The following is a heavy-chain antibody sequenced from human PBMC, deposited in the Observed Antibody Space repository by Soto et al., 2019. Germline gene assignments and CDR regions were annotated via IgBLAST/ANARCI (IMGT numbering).Heavy chain of an antibody. J-gene: IGHJ4*02. D-gene: IGHD3-22*01. Sequence: PSETLSLTCTVSGGSISSYYWSWIRQPPGKGLEWIGYIYYSGSTNYNPSLKSRVTISVDTSKNQFSLKLSSVTTADTAVYYCAREHSSGHSFDYWGQGTLVTVSS. CDR2: IYYSGST. CDR1: GGSISSYY. CDR3: AREHSSGHSFDY. V-gene: IGHV4-59*01.